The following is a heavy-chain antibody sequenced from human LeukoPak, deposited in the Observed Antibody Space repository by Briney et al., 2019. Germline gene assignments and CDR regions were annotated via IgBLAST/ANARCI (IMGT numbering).Heavy chain of an antibody. CDR3: AREYGSGSFDWFDP. D-gene: IGHD3-10*01. CDR2: ISAYNGNT. J-gene: IGHJ5*02. Sequence: GASVKVSCKASGYTFTSYGISWVRQAPGQGLEWMGWISAYNGNTNYAQKLQGRVTMTTDASTSTAYMELRSLRSDDTAVYYCAREYGSGSFDWFDPWGQGTLVTVSS. V-gene: IGHV1-18*01. CDR1: GYTFTSYG.